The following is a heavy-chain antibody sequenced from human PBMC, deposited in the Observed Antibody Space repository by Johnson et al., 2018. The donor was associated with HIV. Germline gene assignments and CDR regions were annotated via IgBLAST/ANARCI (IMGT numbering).Heavy chain of an antibody. V-gene: IGHV3-30-3*01. CDR2: IRGVGSNK. J-gene: IGHJ3*02. D-gene: IGHD3-3*01. CDR3: DRGGLYIKVLASDAFDI. Sequence: QVHLVESGGGVVQPGRSLRLSCAASGFTFSSYAMHWVRQAPGKGLEWVSFIRGVGSNKYYADSVKGRFTISRDNSKHTLYLQMNSLRPEDADMDFCDRGGLYIKVLASDAFDIWGQGTMVTVSS. CDR1: GFTFSSYA.